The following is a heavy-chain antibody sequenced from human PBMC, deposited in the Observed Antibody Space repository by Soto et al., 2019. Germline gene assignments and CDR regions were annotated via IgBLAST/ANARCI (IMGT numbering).Heavy chain of an antibody. V-gene: IGHV4-59*08. Sequence: SETLSLTCTVSGGSMSSYYWSWFRQPPGKGLEWIGYIYYTGTTNYFPSLKSRATISVDTSRNQFSLNLTSVTAADTAVYYCARRYGSCFDYWGQGTLVTVSS. J-gene: IGHJ4*02. D-gene: IGHD5-18*01. CDR2: IYYTGTT. CDR1: GGSMSSYY. CDR3: ARRYGSCFDY.